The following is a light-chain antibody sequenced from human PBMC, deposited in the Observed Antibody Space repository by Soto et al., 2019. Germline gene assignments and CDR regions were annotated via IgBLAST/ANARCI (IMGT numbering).Light chain of an antibody. V-gene: IGKV3D-15*01. Sequence: ETVMTQFPSTLSVSPGERATLSCRASQYVSTNLAWYQQQPGQPPRLLTYDISNRATGIPARFSGSGSETEFALTITSLQSEDFAVYYCQQYNNWPRWTFGPGTKVDIK. CDR1: QYVSTN. J-gene: IGKJ1*01. CDR3: QQYNNWPRWT. CDR2: DIS.